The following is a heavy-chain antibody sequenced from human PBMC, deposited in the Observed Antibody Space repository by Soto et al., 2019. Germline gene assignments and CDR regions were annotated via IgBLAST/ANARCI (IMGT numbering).Heavy chain of an antibody. V-gene: IGHV1-2*04. J-gene: IGHJ6*02. CDR3: ARDKIAAAGMKYYGMDV. CDR2: INPNSGGT. Sequence: GASVKVSCKASGYTFTGYYMHWVRQAPGQGLEWMGWINPNSGGTNYAQKLQGWGTMTRDTAISTAYKKLSRLRSDDTAVYYCARDKIAAAGMKYYGMDVWGQGTTVTVSS. D-gene: IGHD6-13*01. CDR1: GYTFTGYY.